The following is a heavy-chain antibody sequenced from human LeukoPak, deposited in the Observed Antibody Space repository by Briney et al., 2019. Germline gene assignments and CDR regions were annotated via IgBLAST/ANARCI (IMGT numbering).Heavy chain of an antibody. D-gene: IGHD2-8*02. CDR3: ARDGLLGNSWAFDI. CDR1: GYTFTGYY. CDR2: INPNSGGT. Sequence: GASVKVSCKASGYTFTGYYMHWVRQAPGQGLEWMGWINPNSGGTNYAQKFQGRVTMTRDTSISTAYMELSRLRSDDTAVYYCARDGLLGNSWAFDIWGQGTMVTVSS. J-gene: IGHJ3*02. V-gene: IGHV1-2*02.